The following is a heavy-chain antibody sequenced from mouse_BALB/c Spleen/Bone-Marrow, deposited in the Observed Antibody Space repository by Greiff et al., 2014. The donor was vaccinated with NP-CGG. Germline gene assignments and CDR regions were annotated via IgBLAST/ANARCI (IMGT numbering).Heavy chain of an antibody. CDR2: IDPSDSET. J-gene: IGHJ4*01. V-gene: IGHV1S126*01. Sequence: VKLVESGPQLVRPGASVKISCKASGYSFTSYWMHRVKQRPGQGLEWIGMIDPSDSETRLNQKFKDKATLTVDKSSSTAYMQLSSPTSEDSAVYYCARVWDEGSYAMDYWGQGTSVTVSS. CDR1: GYSFTSYW. CDR3: ARVWDEGSYAMDY. D-gene: IGHD4-1*01.